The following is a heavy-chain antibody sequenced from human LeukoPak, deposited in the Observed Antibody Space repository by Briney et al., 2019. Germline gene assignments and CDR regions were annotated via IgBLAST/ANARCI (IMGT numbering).Heavy chain of an antibody. J-gene: IGHJ3*02. CDR2: MNPNSGNT. D-gene: IGHD3-9*01. Sequence: ASVKVSCKASGYTFTSCDINWVRQATGQGLEWMGRMNPNSGNTGYAQEFQGRVTMTRNTSISTAYMELSSLRSDDTAVYYCAEGDNAFDIWGQGTMVTVSS. V-gene: IGHV1-8*01. CDR3: AEGDNAFDI. CDR1: GYTFTSCD.